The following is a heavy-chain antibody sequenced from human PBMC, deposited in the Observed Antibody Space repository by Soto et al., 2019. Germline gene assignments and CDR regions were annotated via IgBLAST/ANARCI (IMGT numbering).Heavy chain of an antibody. Sequence: GGSLRLSCAASGFTFDDYAMHWVRQAPGKGLEWVSGISWNSGSIGYADSVKGRFTISRDNAKNSLYLQMNSLRAEDTALYYCAKDSGLYSNYYYYYMDVWGKGTTVTVSS. V-gene: IGHV3-9*01. D-gene: IGHD4-4*01. CDR1: GFTFDDYA. J-gene: IGHJ6*03. CDR3: AKDSGLYSNYYYYYMDV. CDR2: ISWNSGSI.